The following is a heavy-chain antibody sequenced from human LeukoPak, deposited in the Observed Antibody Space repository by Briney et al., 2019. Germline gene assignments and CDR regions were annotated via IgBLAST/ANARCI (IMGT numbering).Heavy chain of an antibody. CDR3: AKARYSGSPALDF. V-gene: IGHV3-30*02. CDR2: TRYDESKT. CDR1: GFIFSSNG. Sequence: QSGGSLRLSCAASGFIFSSNGVHWVRQTPGKGLDWVAFTRYDESKTFYGDSVRGRFTISRDNSKNTLYLQMNSLTTDDSAVYYCAKARYSGSPALDFWGQGTLVTVSS. D-gene: IGHD1-26*01. J-gene: IGHJ4*02.